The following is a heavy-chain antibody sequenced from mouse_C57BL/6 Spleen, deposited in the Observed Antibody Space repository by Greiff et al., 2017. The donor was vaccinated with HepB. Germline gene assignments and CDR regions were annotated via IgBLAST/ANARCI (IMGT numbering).Heavy chain of an antibody. CDR2: ISDGGSYT. D-gene: IGHD3-3*01. V-gene: IGHV5-4*03. J-gene: IGHJ2*01. CDR3: AGRGDLYYFDY. CDR1: GFTFSSYA. Sequence: EVMLVESGGGLVKPGGSLKLSCAASGFTFSSYAMSWVRQTPEKRLEWVATISDGGSYTYYPDNVKGRFTISRDNAKNNLYLQMSHLKSEDAAMYYCAGRGDLYYFDYWGQGTTLTVSS.